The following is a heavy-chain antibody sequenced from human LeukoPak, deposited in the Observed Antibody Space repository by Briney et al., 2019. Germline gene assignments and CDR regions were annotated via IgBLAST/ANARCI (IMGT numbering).Heavy chain of an antibody. D-gene: IGHD3-3*01. J-gene: IGHJ4*02. CDR1: VYTFTRYG. V-gene: IGHV1-18*01. Sequence: AAVKVSCKASVYTFTRYGISWVRQAPGQGLEWMGWISAYNGNTNYAQKLQGRVTMTTDTSTSTAYMALTSLRSDGTAVYYCARVASGFLEWLPPSDDYWGQGTLVTVSS. CDR2: ISAYNGNT. CDR3: ARVASGFLEWLPPSDDY.